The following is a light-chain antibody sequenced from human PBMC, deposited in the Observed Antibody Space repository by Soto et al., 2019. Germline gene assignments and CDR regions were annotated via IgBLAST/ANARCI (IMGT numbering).Light chain of an antibody. CDR2: LNSDGSH. Sequence: QAVVTQSPSASASLGASVKLTCTLSSGHSSYAIAWHQQQPEKGPRYLMKLNSDGSHSKGDGIHDRFSGSSSGAERYLTISSLQSEDEADYYCQTWGTGIQVFGGGTKLTVL. J-gene: IGLJ2*01. CDR3: QTWGTGIQV. CDR1: SGHSSYA. V-gene: IGLV4-69*01.